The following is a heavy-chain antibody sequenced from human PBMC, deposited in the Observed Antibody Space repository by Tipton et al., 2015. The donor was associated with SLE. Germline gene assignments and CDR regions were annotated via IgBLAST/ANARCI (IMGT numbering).Heavy chain of an antibody. D-gene: IGHD6-19*01. V-gene: IGHV3-20*04. Sequence: SLRLSCAASGLTFDDYGMSWVRQAPGKGLEWVSGINWNGGNTGYGDSVKGRFTVSRDNAKNSLYLQMNSLRAEDTALYYCARVKYSSGSYYFDCWGQGTLVTVSS. CDR3: ARVKYSSGSYYFDC. CDR1: GLTFDDYG. J-gene: IGHJ4*02. CDR2: INWNGGNT.